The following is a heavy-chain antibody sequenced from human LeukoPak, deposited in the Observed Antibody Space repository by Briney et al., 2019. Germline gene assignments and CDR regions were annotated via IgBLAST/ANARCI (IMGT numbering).Heavy chain of an antibody. CDR1: GFTFSSYE. CDR2: ISYDGSNR. V-gene: IGHV3-30*18. Sequence: GRSLRLSCAASGFTFSSYEMHWVRQAPGKGLEWVAVISYDGSNRYYADSVKGRFTISRDNSKNTLYLQMNSLRAEDTAVYYCAKGLVVIVVTYTFDIWGQGTMVTVSS. CDR3: AKGLVVIVVTYTFDI. J-gene: IGHJ3*02. D-gene: IGHD3-22*01.